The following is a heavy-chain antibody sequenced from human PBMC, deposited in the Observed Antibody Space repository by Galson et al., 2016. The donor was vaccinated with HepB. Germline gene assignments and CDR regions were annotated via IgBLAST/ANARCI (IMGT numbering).Heavy chain of an antibody. CDR1: GFTLSTYS. CDR3: VRDHDWGFDY. D-gene: IGHD7-27*01. J-gene: IGHJ4*02. CDR2: IRSRSNDRAI. Sequence: SLRLSCAVSGFTLSTYSTNWVRQAPGKGLEWIAYIRSRSNDRAIFYAGSVKGRFTISGDNADSMYLQMNSRRDEDTAVYYCVRDHDWGFDYWGQGGLVTVSS. V-gene: IGHV3-48*02.